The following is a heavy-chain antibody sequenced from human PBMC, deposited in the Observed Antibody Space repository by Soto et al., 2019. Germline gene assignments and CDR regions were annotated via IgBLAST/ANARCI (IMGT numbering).Heavy chain of an antibody. D-gene: IGHD6-6*01. Sequence: ASETLSLTCTVSGGSINRSSYYWGWIRQPPGKGLEWIGNIYYSGRTYYKSSLKSRVTISVDTSKNQLSLNMTSVTAADTAVYFCARGVVPDVWGQGTTVTVSS. CDR1: GGSINRSSYY. CDR2: IYYSGRT. J-gene: IGHJ6*02. V-gene: IGHV4-39*01. CDR3: ARGVVPDV.